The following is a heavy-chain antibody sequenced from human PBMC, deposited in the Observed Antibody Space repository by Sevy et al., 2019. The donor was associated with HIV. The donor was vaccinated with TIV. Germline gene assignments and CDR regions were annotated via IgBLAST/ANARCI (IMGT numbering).Heavy chain of an antibody. J-gene: IGHJ3*02. Sequence: GGSLRLSCAASGFTFSSYSMNWVRQAPGKGLEWVSYISSSSTIYYADSVKGRFTISRDNAKNSLYLQMNSLRDEDTAVYYCARGGGSGSYYNKRDAFDIWGQGTMVTVSS. CDR1: GFTFSSYS. V-gene: IGHV3-48*02. CDR3: ARGGGSGSYYNKRDAFDI. D-gene: IGHD3-10*01. CDR2: ISSSSTI.